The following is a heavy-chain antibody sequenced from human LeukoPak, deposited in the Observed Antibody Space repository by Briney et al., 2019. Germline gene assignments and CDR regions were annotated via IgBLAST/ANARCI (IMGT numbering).Heavy chain of an antibody. D-gene: IGHD6-25*01. J-gene: IGHJ4*02. CDR2: IFYSGST. V-gene: IGHV4-59*01. Sequence: SETLSLTCTVSGGSISTYYWSWIRQPPGKGLEWLGYIFYSGSTNYNPSLKSRVTISVDTSKNQFSLNLSSVTAADTAVYYCARGRTMQRYWGQGTLVTVSS. CDR1: GGSISTYY. CDR3: ARGRTMQRY.